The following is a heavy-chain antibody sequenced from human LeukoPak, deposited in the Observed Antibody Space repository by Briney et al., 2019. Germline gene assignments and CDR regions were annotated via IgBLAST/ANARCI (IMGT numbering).Heavy chain of an antibody. CDR1: GGSISSGGYY. CDR3: ARCGSDRVFDY. CDR2: IYYSGST. Sequence: SQTLSLTCTVSGGSISSGGYYWSWIRQHPGKGLEWIGYIYYSGSTYYNPSLKSRVTISVNTSKNQFSLKLSSVTAADTAVYYCARCGSDRVFDYWGQGTLVTVSS. J-gene: IGHJ4*02. D-gene: IGHD1-14*01. V-gene: IGHV4-31*03.